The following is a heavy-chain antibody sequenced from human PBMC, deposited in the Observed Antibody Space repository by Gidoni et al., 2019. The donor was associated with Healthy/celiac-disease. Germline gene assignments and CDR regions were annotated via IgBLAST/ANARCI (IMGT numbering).Heavy chain of an antibody. V-gene: IGHV4-59*01. CDR1: AGSIRISS. J-gene: IGHJ4*02. CDR3: ARRKLDSSGWIFDY. Sequence: QVPLHESVPGLVKPSETLSLTCPVSAGSIRISSWSWIRQPPGKGLEWIGYIYYSGSTNYNPSLKSRVTISVDTSKNQFSLKLSSVTAADTAVYYCARRKLDSSGWIFDYWGQGTLVTVSS. D-gene: IGHD6-19*01. CDR2: IYYSGST.